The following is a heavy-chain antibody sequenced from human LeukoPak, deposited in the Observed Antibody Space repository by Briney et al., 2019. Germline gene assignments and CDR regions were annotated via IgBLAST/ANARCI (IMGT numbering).Heavy chain of an antibody. J-gene: IGHJ4*02. Sequence: GESLKISCKDSGYSFATYWIGWVRQMPGKGLEWMGIIYPGDSDTRYSPSFQGQVPISADKSISTAFLQWSSLKASDTAMYYCARRGYCGGDCYSDYWGQGTLVTVSS. V-gene: IGHV5-51*01. CDR1: GYSFATYW. D-gene: IGHD2-21*01. CDR2: IYPGDSDT. CDR3: ARRGYCGGDCYSDY.